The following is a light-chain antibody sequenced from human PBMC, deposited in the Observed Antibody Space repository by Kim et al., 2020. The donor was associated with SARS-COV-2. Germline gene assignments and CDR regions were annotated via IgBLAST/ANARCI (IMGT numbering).Light chain of an antibody. J-gene: IGLJ3*02. V-gene: IGLV1-36*01. CDR2: YDD. Sequence: ELTQPPSVSEAPGQRVTISCSGSSSNIENYAVQWYQQLPGKAPKLLIYYDDLLPSGVSDRFSGSKSGTSASLAISGLQSEDEADYYCAAWDDRLNGPVFGGGTQLTVL. CDR3: AAWDDRLNGPV. CDR1: SSNIENYA.